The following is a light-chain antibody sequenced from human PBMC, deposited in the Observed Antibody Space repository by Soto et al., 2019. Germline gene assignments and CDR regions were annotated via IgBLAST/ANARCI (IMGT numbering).Light chain of an antibody. CDR2: AAS. CDR3: QQANSFLAIT. V-gene: IGKV1-12*01. CDR1: QRLGSW. Sequence: DIPMTQSPSSVSASVGDRVTITCRASQRLGSWLAWYQQKPGEPPKLLIYAASRLQIGVPSRFSGSGSGTDFTLTISSLQPEDFATYYCQQANSFLAITFGQGTRLEIK. J-gene: IGKJ5*01.